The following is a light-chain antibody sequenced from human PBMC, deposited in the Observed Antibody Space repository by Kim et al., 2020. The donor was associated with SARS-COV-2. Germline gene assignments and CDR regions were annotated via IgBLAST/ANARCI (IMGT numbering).Light chain of an antibody. CDR1: RPNVGSHI. V-gene: IGLV1-44*01. J-gene: IGLJ3*02. CDR3: ATWDYSLNGWV. CDR2: NDN. Sequence: QSVLTLPPSAWGTPGQRVTISCSGSRPNVGSHIVNWFQQLPGTAPKLLLYNDNRRPSGVPDRFSGSRSGTSASLAISGLQSEDEADYYCATWDYSLNGWVFGGGTQLTVL.